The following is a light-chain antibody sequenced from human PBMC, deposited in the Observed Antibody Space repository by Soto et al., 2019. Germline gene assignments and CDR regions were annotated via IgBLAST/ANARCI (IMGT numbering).Light chain of an antibody. V-gene: IGKV1-9*01. CDR2: EES. J-gene: IGKJ5*01. Sequence: DIQMTQSPSTLSGSVGEGVTITCRASQAVPNNMAWNQQKPGKPPKLLIYEESTLHSGVPSRFSGSGSGTDFTLTISSLQPEDFATYYCQQFNNYPITLGQGTRLEIK. CDR3: QQFNNYPIT. CDR1: QAVPNN.